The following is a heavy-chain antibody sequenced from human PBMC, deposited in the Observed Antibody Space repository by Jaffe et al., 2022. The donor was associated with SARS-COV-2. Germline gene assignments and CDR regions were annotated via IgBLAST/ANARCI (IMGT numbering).Heavy chain of an antibody. J-gene: IGHJ4*01. D-gene: IGHD3-9*01. CDR3: ARFGATTVFGLVIGSYYFAP. V-gene: IGHV2-5*02. CDR1: GFSLSTSGVG. CDR2: VYWDDDK. Sequence: QITLEESGPTLVKPTQTLTLTCSFSGFSLSTSGVGVGWIRQPPGKALEWLALVYWDDDKRYNPSLRSRVTITKDASNTQVFLTLTNVDPLDTATYYCARFGATTVFGLVIGSYYFAPWGRGTLVTVSS.